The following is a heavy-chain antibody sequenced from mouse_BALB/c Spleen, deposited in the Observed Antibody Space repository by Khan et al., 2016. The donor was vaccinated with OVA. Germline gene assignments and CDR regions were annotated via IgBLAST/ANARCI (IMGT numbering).Heavy chain of an antibody. CDR2: IAPCSGST. D-gene: IGHD1-1*01. CDR1: GYTFTSYW. CDR3: ARSDYYGSGLYAMDY. J-gene: IGHJ4*01. Sequence: DLEMPGAAVTLSCKASGYTFTSYWIHWIKQRPGQGLEWIGRIAPCSGSTSYNHKFKGKAILTVDASSSTAYIQLSRLSSEDSARFVCARSDYYGSGLYAMDYWGQGTSVTVSS. V-gene: IGHV1S41*01.